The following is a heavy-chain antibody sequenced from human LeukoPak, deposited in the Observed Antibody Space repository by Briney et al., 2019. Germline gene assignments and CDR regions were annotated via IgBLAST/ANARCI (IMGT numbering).Heavy chain of an antibody. CDR2: ILYDGSNQ. V-gene: IGHV3-30-3*01. CDR1: GFTFSRHS. J-gene: IGHJ4*02. D-gene: IGHD2-15*01. CDR3: AIDNGYTSGHGLDS. Sequence: GGSLRLSCAASGFTFSRHSMHWVRQAPGKGLEWLALILYDGSNQYYADSVRGRFTISRDNSKNTLFLQMNILRPEDTSLYYCAIDNGYTSGHGLDSWGQGILVTVSS.